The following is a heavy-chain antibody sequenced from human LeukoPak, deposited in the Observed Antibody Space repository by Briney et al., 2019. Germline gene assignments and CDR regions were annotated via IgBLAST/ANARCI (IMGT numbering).Heavy chain of an antibody. CDR3: ARAATGYCSGGSCYADFDY. J-gene: IGHJ4*02. CDR1: GYTFTSYY. CDR2: INPSGGST. Sequence: ASVKVSCKASGYTFTSYYMHWVRQAPGQGLEWMGIINPSGGSTSYAQKFQGRVTMTRDTSISTAYMELSRLRSDDTAVYYCARAATGYCSGGSCYADFDYWGQGTLVTVSS. D-gene: IGHD2-15*01. V-gene: IGHV1-46*01.